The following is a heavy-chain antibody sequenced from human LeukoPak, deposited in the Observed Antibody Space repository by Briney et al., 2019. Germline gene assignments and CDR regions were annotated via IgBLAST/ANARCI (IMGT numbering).Heavy chain of an antibody. J-gene: IGHJ4*02. D-gene: IGHD4-17*01. CDR1: GGTFSSYA. Sequence: ASVKVSCKASGGTFSSYALSWVRQAPGQGVEWMGRIISTFGITDYAQKFQGRVTMTADKSTSTAYMEVRSLRSEDTAVYYCAREDDFGDYAPFDSWGQGTLVTVSS. V-gene: IGHV1-69*04. CDR2: IISTFGIT. CDR3: AREDDFGDYAPFDS.